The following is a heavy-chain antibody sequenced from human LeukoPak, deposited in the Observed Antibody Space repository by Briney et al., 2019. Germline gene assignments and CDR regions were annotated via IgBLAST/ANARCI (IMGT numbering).Heavy chain of an antibody. J-gene: IGHJ4*02. V-gene: IGHV4-61*01. Sequence: SSETLSLTCTVSGGSVSSGRYYWTWIRQPPGKGLEGIGYIYYSGSTNYNPSLKSRVTISVDTSKNQFSLKLSAVTAAGRAVYYCAREVDSSSWLDFDSWGQGTLVTVSS. D-gene: IGHD6-13*01. CDR2: IYYSGST. CDR3: AREVDSSSWLDFDS. CDR1: GGSVSSGRYY.